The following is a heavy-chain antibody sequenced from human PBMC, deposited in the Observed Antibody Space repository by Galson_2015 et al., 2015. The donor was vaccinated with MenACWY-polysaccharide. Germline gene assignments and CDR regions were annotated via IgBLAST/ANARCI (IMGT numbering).Heavy chain of an antibody. V-gene: IGHV3-49*03. CDR2: IRSKTYGGTT. D-gene: IGHD7-27*01. CDR3: SSVPLGDY. J-gene: IGHJ4*02. CDR1: GFTFGDYA. Sequence: SLRLSCAASGFTFGDYAMNWFRQAPGKGLEWVGFIRSKTYGGTTEYAASVKGRFTISRDDSKSIAYLQMNRRKTEDTAVYYCSSVPLGDYCGQGTLVTVSS.